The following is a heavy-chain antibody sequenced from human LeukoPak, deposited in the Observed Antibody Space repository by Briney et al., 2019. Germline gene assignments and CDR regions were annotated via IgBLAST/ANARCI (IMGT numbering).Heavy chain of an antibody. V-gene: IGHV3-11*04. CDR3: ARDDDKYYMDV. Sequence: GESLKISCAASGFTFSDYYMSWIRQAPGKGLEWVSYISSSGSTIYYADSVKGRFTISRDNAKNSLYLQMNSLRAEDTAVYYCARDDDKYYMDVWGKGTTVTVSS. CDR1: GFTFSDYY. J-gene: IGHJ6*03. CDR2: ISSSGSTI.